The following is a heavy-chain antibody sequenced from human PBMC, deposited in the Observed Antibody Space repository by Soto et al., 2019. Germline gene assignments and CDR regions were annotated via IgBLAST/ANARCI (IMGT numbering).Heavy chain of an antibody. CDR3: AKDIFRVHFVVVTAMGGLAV. Sequence: PGGSLRLSCAASGFTFSSYAMSWVRQAPGKGLEWVSTISGSGGSTYYADSVKGRFTISRDNSRNTLYLQMNSLRAEDTAVYYCAKDIFRVHFVVVTAMGGLAVSGQRTTVTVSS. CDR1: GFTFSSYA. J-gene: IGHJ6*02. D-gene: IGHD2-21*02. CDR2: ISGSGGST. V-gene: IGHV3-23*01.